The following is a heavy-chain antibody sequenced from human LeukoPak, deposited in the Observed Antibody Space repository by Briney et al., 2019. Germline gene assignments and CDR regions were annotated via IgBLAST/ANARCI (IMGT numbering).Heavy chain of an antibody. CDR1: GFTFSGSA. D-gene: IGHD4-17*01. CDR3: TRDYGVLFDY. CDR2: IRSKANSYAT. Sequence: GGSLKLSCAASGFTFSGSAIHWVRQASGKGLEWVGRIRSKANSYATSSAASVKGRFTISRDDSKNTAYLQMSSLKTEDTAVYYCTRDYGVLFDYWGQGTLVTVSS. V-gene: IGHV3-73*01. J-gene: IGHJ4*02.